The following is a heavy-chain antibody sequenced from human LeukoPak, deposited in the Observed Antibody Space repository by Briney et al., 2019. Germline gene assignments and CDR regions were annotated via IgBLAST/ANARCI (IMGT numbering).Heavy chain of an antibody. D-gene: IGHD6-19*01. CDR1: GFTFSDYY. J-gene: IGHJ4*02. CDR2: ISSSGSTI. Sequence: GGSLRLSCAASGFTFSDYYMSWIRQAPGKGLEWVSYISSSGSTIYYADSVKGRFTISRDNAKNSLYLQMNSLRAEDTAVYYCARSPLPPAVAGLYDDYWGQGTLVTVSS. CDR3: ARSPLPPAVAGLYDDY. V-gene: IGHV3-11*01.